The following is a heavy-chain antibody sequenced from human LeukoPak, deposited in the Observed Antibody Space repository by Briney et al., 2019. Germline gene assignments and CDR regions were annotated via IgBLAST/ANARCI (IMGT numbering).Heavy chain of an antibody. CDR1: GYTFTSYG. CDR2: ISAYNGNT. J-gene: IGHJ4*02. Sequence: ASVKVSCKASGYTFTSYGISWVRQAPGQGLEWMGWISAYNGNTNYAQKLQGRVTMTTDTSTSTAYMELRSLRSDDTAVYYCARRLLWFGELGEDYWGQGTLVTVSP. CDR3: ARRLLWFGELGEDY. V-gene: IGHV1-18*04. D-gene: IGHD3-10*01.